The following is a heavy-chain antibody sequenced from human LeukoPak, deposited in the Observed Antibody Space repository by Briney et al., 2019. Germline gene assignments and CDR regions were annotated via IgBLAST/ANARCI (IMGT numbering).Heavy chain of an antibody. Sequence: PSEALSLTCTVSGDSISNGVKYWSWIRRHPGRGLEWIGYIYHSGRSYYNPSLKSRITMSVDTSKNQFSLNLSSVTAADTAVYYCARDQVECTGGTCQSRVGFDFWGQGTLVTVSS. CDR3: ARDQVECTGGTCQSRVGFDF. CDR2: IYHSGRS. D-gene: IGHD2-8*02. V-gene: IGHV4-31*03. CDR1: GDSISNGVKY. J-gene: IGHJ4*02.